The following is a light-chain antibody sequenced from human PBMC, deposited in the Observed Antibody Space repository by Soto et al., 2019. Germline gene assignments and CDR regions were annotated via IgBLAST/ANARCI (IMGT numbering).Light chain of an antibody. V-gene: IGKV1-17*03. J-gene: IGKJ1*01. CDR2: SAS. CDR1: QDIRNY. CDR3: LQSYTYPWT. Sequence: DIQITHSPSAMSASVGDRITITCRASQDIRNYLAWFQQRPGNVPKRLIFSASSLQSGVPSRFSGSGSGTEFTLTISSLQPEDLATYYCLQSYTYPWTFGQGTKVDIK.